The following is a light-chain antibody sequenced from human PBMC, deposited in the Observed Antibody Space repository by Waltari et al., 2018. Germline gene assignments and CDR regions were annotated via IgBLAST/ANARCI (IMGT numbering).Light chain of an antibody. J-gene: IGKJ3*01. V-gene: IGKV1-12*01. Sequence: DIQMTQSPSSVFASVGDRVTITCRASQGVRSWLAWYQQKPGKAPNLLIYAASSLQSGVPSRFSGSGSGTDFTLTISSLQPEDFATYYCQQAHTFPPTFGPGTKVHI. CDR3: QQAHTFPPT. CDR1: QGVRSW. CDR2: AAS.